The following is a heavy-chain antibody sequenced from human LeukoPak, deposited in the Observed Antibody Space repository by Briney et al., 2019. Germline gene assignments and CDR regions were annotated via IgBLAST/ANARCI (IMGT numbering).Heavy chain of an antibody. D-gene: IGHD6-13*01. Sequence: GASVKVSCKASGYTFTGYYIHWVRQAPGQGLEWMGWINPNSGDTNYAQKFQGWVTMTRDTSISTAYMDLSRLRSDDTAVYYCASVIAAAGTRNWYFDLWGRGTLVTVSS. J-gene: IGHJ2*01. V-gene: IGHV1-2*04. CDR2: INPNSGDT. CDR3: ASVIAAAGTRNWYFDL. CDR1: GYTFTGYY.